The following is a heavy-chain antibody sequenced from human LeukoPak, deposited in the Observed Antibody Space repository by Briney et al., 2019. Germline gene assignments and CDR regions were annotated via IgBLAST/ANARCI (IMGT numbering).Heavy chain of an antibody. CDR3: ARDRGYYDFWSGYHYYYGMDV. D-gene: IGHD3-3*01. CDR1: GGSISSYY. J-gene: IGHJ6*02. CDR2: IYYSGST. Sequence: SETLSLTCTVSGGSISSYYWSWIRQPPGKGLEWIGYIYYSGSTNYNPSLKSRVTISVDTSKNQFSLKLSSVTAADTAVYYCARDRGYYDFWSGYHYYYGMDVWAKGPRSPSP. V-gene: IGHV4-59*01.